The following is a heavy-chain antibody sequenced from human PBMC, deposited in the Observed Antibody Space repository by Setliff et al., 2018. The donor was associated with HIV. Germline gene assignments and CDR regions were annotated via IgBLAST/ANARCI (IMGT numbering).Heavy chain of an antibody. CDR1: GHPFSNYD. D-gene: IGHD3-10*01. CDR2: MNPNSGAT. V-gene: IGHV1-8*01. CDR3: ASGKGVGGVVITGGLDV. J-gene: IGHJ6*04. Sequence: ASVKVSCKTSGHPFSNYDIIWVRRATGQGLEWRGWMNPNSGATGYAQKFKDRFIMTRDTSISTAYMELSSLTSEDTAVYYCASGKGVGGVVITGGLDVWGKGTTVTVSS.